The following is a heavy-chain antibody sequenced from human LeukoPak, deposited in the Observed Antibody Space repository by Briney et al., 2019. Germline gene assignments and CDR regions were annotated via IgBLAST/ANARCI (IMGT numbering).Heavy chain of an antibody. V-gene: IGHV3-9*01. CDR3: ARGGGSIRHSYYYYVDV. CDR1: GFTFDDYA. Sequence: GRSLRLSCAASGFTFDDYAMHWVRQTPGKGLDWVSGINWNSGSIDYADSVKGRFTISRDNAKNSLYLRMNSLRDEDTALYYCARGGGSIRHSYYYYVDVWGKGTSVTVSS. CDR2: INWNSGSI. J-gene: IGHJ6*03. D-gene: IGHD2-15*01.